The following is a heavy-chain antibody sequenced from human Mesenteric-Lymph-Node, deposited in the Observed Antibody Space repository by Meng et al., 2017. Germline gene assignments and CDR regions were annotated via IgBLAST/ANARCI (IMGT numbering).Heavy chain of an antibody. CDR3: ARVGAYCGGDCYHPR. Sequence: QVPLQESGPGLVKPSETLSLTCTVSGGSISSYYWSWIRQPAGKGLEWIGEIYHSGSTNYNPSLKSRVTISVDESKNQFSLRLSSVTAADTAVYYCARVGAYCGGDCYHPRWGQGTLVTVSS. CDR2: IYHSGST. J-gene: IGHJ4*02. V-gene: IGHV4-59*12. D-gene: IGHD2-21*02. CDR1: GGSISSYY.